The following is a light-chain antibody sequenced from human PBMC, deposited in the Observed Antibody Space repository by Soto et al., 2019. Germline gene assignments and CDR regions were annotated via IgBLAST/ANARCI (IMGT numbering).Light chain of an antibody. CDR2: KAS. J-gene: IGKJ1*01. CDR1: QSIVRN. CDR3: QHYNSYSEA. V-gene: IGKV1-5*03. Sequence: IRMTQSTSSLSASVRGRVTIAGRASQSIVRNLNWYQQKPGKAPKLLIYKASTLKSGVPSRFSGSGSGTEFTLTISSLQPDDFATYYCQHYNSYSEACGQGTKVDIK.